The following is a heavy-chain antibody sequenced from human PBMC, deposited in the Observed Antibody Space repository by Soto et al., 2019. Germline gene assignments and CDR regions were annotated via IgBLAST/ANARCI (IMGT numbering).Heavy chain of an antibody. CDR3: AHMPPYSGYGPVGYYYYYMDV. D-gene: IGHD5-12*01. Sequence: SGPTLVNPTQTLTLTCTFSGFSLSTSGMCVSWIRQPPGKALEWLALIYWDDDKRYSPSLKSRLTITKDTSKNQVVLTMTNMDPVDTATYYCAHMPPYSGYGPVGYYYYYMDVWGKGTTVTVSS. CDR1: GFSLSTSGMC. V-gene: IGHV2-5*08. CDR2: IYWDDDK. J-gene: IGHJ6*03.